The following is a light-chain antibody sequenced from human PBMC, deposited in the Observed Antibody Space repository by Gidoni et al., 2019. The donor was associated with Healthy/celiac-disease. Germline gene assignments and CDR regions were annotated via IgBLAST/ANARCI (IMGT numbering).Light chain of an antibody. CDR1: QSVSSSD. V-gene: IGKV3-20*01. J-gene: IGKJ1*01. Sequence: EMVLTQSPGTLSLSPGERATRSCRASQSVSSSDLAWYQQKPGQAPRLLIYGASSRATGIPDRFSGSGSGTDFTLTISRLEPEDFAVYYCQQYGSSSWTFGQGTKVEIK. CDR3: QQYGSSSWT. CDR2: GAS.